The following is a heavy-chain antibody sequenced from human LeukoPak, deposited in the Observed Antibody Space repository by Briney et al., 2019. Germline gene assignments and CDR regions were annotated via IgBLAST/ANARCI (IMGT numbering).Heavy chain of an antibody. D-gene: IGHD6-19*01. Sequence: ASVKVSCKASGYTFTSYYMHWVRQAPGQGLEWIGIINPSGGSTSYAQKFQGRVTMTRDTSTSTVYMELSSLRSEDTAVYYCARDRKLSSGWSEFDYWGQGTLVTVSS. V-gene: IGHV1-46*01. J-gene: IGHJ4*02. CDR2: INPSGGST. CDR1: GYTFTSYY. CDR3: ARDRKLSSGWSEFDY.